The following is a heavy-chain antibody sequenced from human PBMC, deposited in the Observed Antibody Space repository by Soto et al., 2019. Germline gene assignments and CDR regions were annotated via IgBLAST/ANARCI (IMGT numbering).Heavy chain of an antibody. CDR3: ANGIAVAGTDHYSYGMEV. CDR2: ISGSGGST. CDR1: GFTFSSYA. Sequence: PGGSLILSCAASGFTFSSYAMSWVRQAPGKGLEWVSAISGSGGSTYYADSVKGRFTISRDNSKNTLYLQMNSLRAEDTAVYYCANGIAVAGTDHYSYGMEVWGQGPRVTVSS. J-gene: IGHJ6*02. D-gene: IGHD6-19*01. V-gene: IGHV3-23*01.